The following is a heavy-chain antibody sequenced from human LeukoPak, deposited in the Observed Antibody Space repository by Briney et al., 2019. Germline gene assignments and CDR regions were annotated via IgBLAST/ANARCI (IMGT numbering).Heavy chain of an antibody. D-gene: IGHD5-12*01. CDR1: GYTFTSYG. CDR2: ISACNGNT. Sequence: ASVKVSCKASGYTFTSYGISWVRQAPGQGLEWMGWISACNGNTNYAQKLQGRVTMTTDTSTSTAYMELRSLRSDDTAVYYCARDGDIVATLGVDYWGQGTLVTVSS. CDR3: ARDGDIVATLGVDY. V-gene: IGHV1-18*01. J-gene: IGHJ4*02.